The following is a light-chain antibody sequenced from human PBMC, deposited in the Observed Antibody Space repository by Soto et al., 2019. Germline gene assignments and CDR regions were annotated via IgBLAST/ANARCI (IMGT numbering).Light chain of an antibody. CDR1: SSNIGAGYD. CDR3: QSYDSSLSGLV. Sequence: QPVLTQPPSVSGAPGQRVTISCTGISSNIGAGYDVHWYQQLPGTAPKLLIYGNSNRPSGVPDRFSGSKSGTSASLAITGLQAEDEADYYCQSYDSSLSGLVFGTGTKLTVL. CDR2: GNS. V-gene: IGLV1-40*01. J-gene: IGLJ1*01.